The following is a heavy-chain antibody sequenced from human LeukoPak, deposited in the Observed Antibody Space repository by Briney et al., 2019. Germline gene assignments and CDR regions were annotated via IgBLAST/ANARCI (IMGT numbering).Heavy chain of an antibody. D-gene: IGHD4-17*01. CDR2: INWNGGST. J-gene: IGHJ4*02. V-gene: IGHV3-20*01. Sequence: GGSLRLSCAASGFTFDYYGMSWVRQAPGKGLEWVSGINWNGGSTGYADSVKGRFTISRDNAKNSLYLQMNSLRAEDTALYHCARDNYGDYDGGGYWGQGTLVTVSS. CDR3: ARDNYGDYDGGGY. CDR1: GFTFDYYG.